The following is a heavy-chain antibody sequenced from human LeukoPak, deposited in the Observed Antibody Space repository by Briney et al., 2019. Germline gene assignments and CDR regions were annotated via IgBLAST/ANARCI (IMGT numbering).Heavy chain of an antibody. D-gene: IGHD3-22*01. Sequence: NSGGSLRLSCATSGFTFSNAWMNWVRQAPGKGLEWVGRIRSNSDGGTIDYAVPVKGRFALSRDDSKNTLYLQMNSLQTEDTAVYCCATDFYDTTWGQGTLVTVSS. V-gene: IGHV3-15*07. J-gene: IGHJ5*02. CDR3: ATDFYDTT. CDR1: GFTFSNAW. CDR2: IRSNSDGGTI.